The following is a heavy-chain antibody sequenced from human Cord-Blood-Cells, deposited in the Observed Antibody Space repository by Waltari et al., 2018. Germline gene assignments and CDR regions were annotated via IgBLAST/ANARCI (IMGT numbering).Heavy chain of an antibody. CDR2: IYSGGST. Sequence: EVQLVESGGGLIQPGGSLRLSCAASGFTVSSNYMRWVRQPPGKGLEWVSVIYSGGSTYYADSVKGRFTISRDNSKNTLYLQMNSLRAEDTAVYYCARSNYYGSGSRAFDIWGQGTMVTVSS. D-gene: IGHD3-10*01. V-gene: IGHV3-53*01. CDR3: ARSNYYGSGSRAFDI. CDR1: GFTVSSNY. J-gene: IGHJ3*02.